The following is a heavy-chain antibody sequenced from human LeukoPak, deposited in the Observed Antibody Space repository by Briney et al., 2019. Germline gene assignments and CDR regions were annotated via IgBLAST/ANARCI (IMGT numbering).Heavy chain of an antibody. CDR3: ARQGGRQWLATGY. CDR1: GGSISSYY. V-gene: IGHV4-59*08. CDR2: IYYSGST. D-gene: IGHD6-19*01. J-gene: IGHJ4*02. Sequence: PSETLSLTCTVSGGSISSYYWSWIRQPPGKGLEWIGYIYYSGSTNYNPSLKSRVTISVDTSKNQFSLKLSSVTAADTAVYYCARQGGRQWLATGYWGQGTLVTVSS.